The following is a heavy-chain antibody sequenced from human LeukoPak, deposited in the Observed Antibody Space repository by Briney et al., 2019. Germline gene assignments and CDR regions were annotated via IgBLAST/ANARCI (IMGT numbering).Heavy chain of an antibody. D-gene: IGHD1-26*01. CDR3: ARHVASGSYPYYFDY. V-gene: IGHV4-39*01. Sequence: SETLSLTCTVSGGSISSSSYYWGWIRQPPGKGLEWIGSIYYSGSTYYNPSLKSRVTISVDTSKNQFSLKLSSVTAADTAVYCCARHVASGSYPYYFDYWGQGTLVIVSS. J-gene: IGHJ4*02. CDR2: IYYSGST. CDR1: GGSISSSSYY.